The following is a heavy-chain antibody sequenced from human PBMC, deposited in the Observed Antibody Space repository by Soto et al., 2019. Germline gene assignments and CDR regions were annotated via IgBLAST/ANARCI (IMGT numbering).Heavy chain of an antibody. J-gene: IGHJ6*02. CDR2: INSDGSST. Sequence: EVQLVESGGGLVQPGRSLRLSCAASGFIFNSYWMHWVRQAPGKGLVWVSRINSDGSSTSYADPVKGRFTISRDNAKNTLYLQMNSLRAEDTAVYYCARGTVMPDYYGMDVWGQGTTVTVSS. D-gene: IGHD3-16*01. V-gene: IGHV3-74*01. CDR1: GFIFNSYW. CDR3: ARGTVMPDYYGMDV.